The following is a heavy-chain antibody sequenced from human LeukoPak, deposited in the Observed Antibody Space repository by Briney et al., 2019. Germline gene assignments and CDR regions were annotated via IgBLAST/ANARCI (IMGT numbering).Heavy chain of an antibody. Sequence: GGSLRLSCAASGFAFSNAWMSWVRQAPGEGLEWLGRIRSKTDGGTTDYAAPVKGRFTISRDDSKNTLYLQMNSLKTEDTAVYYCTTLFHFYDSSGYSNFDYWGQGTLVTVSS. V-gene: IGHV3-15*01. D-gene: IGHD3-22*01. CDR1: GFAFSNAW. CDR2: IRSKTDGGTT. J-gene: IGHJ4*02. CDR3: TTLFHFYDSSGYSNFDY.